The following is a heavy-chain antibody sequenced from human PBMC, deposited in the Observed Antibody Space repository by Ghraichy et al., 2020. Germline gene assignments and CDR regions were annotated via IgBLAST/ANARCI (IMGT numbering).Heavy chain of an antibody. D-gene: IGHD4-11*01. CDR3: AKEGGTTVTLYYYYGMDV. CDR1: GFTFSNYA. CDR2: ISGSGGST. J-gene: IGHJ6*02. Sequence: LTCAASGFTFSNYAMSWVRQAPGKGLEWVSTISGSGGSTYYADSVKGRFTISRDNSKNTLYLQMNSLRAEDTAVYYCAKEGGTTVTLYYYYGMDVWGQGTTVTVSS. V-gene: IGHV3-23*01.